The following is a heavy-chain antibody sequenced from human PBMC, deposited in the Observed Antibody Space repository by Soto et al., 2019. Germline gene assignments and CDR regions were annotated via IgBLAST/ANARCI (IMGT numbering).Heavy chain of an antibody. V-gene: IGHV4-4*02. CDR1: SASIDNN. J-gene: IGHJ4*02. CDR2: IHQSGIS. CDR3: ARSFGWYAFDQ. D-gene: IGHD6-19*01. Sequence: QMQLLESGPGLVKPSETLSLTCAVSSASIDNNWNWVRQPPGKGLEWIGEIHQSGISYKNPSHKSRVTMSVDKSKNQFSLNLSSVTAADTAVYFCARSFGWYAFDQWGQGTLVTVSS.